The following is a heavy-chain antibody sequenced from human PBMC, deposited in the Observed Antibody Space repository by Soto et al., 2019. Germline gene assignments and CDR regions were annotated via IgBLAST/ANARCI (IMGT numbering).Heavy chain of an antibody. CDR1: GFSFDDYA. Sequence: EGQLVESGGGLVQPGRSLRLSCAASGFSFDDYAMHWVRQAPGKGLEWVSGISWNGGNMGYGDSVKGRFTISRDNAKNPLYLQMSSMRAEDTALYHCAKDLGHDTRTGYFDIWGQGTMVTVSS. D-gene: IGHD3-9*01. CDR2: ISWNGGNM. V-gene: IGHV3-9*01. J-gene: IGHJ3*02. CDR3: AKDLGHDTRTGYFDI.